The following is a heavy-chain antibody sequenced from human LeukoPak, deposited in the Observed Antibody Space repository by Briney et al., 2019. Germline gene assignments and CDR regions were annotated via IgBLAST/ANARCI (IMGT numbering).Heavy chain of an antibody. J-gene: IGHJ4*02. V-gene: IGHV3-23*01. Sequence: GGSPRLSCAASGFIFSSYAMSWVRQAPGKGLEWVSTISGSGGRTYYADSVRGRFTISRDNAKNSLYLQMNSLRAEDTAVYYCARSAFLVRGFDYWGQGTLVTVSS. CDR2: ISGSGGRT. CDR1: GFIFSSYA. CDR3: ARSAFLVRGFDY.